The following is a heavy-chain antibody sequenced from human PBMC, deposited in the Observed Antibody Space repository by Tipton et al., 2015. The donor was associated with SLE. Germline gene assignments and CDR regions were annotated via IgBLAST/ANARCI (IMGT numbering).Heavy chain of an antibody. D-gene: IGHD3-10*01. V-gene: IGHV3-7*01. Sequence: SLRLSCAASGFSFSDYWMTWVRQAPGKGLEWVANIKQDGSEKHYVDSVKGRFTISRDNGKSSLYLQMNSLRAEDTAVYYCARGELLSYWGQGTPVTVSS. CDR3: ARGELLSY. CDR1: GFSFSDYW. CDR2: IKQDGSEK. J-gene: IGHJ4*02.